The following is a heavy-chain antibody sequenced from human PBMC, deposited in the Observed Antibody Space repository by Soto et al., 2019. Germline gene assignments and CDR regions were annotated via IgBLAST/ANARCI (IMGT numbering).Heavy chain of an antibody. J-gene: IGHJ4*02. CDR1: GFTFSSYG. CDR3: ARDTPIAAAGYYLGY. V-gene: IGHV3-33*01. CDR2: IWYDGSNK. Sequence: QVQLVESGGGVVQPGRSLRLSCAASGFTFSSYGMHWVRRAPGKGLEWVAVIWYDGSNKYYADSVKGRFTISRDNSKNTLYLQMNSLRAEDTAVYYCARDTPIAAAGYYLGYWGQGTLVTVSS. D-gene: IGHD6-13*01.